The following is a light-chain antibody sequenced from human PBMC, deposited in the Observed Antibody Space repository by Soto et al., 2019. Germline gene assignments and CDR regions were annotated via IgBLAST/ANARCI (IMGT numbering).Light chain of an antibody. CDR2: GAS. CDR1: QSVSRN. Sequence: EIVMTQSPATLSVSPGERATLSCRASQSVSRNLVWHQQKPGQAPRLLIYGASTRATGIPARFSGSGSGTEFTLTISSLQSEDFAVSYCQQYNNWPHTCGQGTKLEIK. J-gene: IGKJ2*01. V-gene: IGKV3-15*01. CDR3: QQYNNWPHT.